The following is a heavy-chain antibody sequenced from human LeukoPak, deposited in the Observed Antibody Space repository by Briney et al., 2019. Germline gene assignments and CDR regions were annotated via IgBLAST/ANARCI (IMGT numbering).Heavy chain of an antibody. Sequence: SVTVSCTASGGTFSSYAISWVRQAPGQGLEWMGGIIPIFGTANYAQKFQGRVTITADESTSTAYMELSSLRSEDTAVYYCARLWVLSSIGGSGSLRRNYYYYGMDVWGQGTAVTVSS. CDR1: GGTFSSYA. CDR3: ARLWVLSSIGGSGSLRRNYYYYGMDV. V-gene: IGHV1-69*13. J-gene: IGHJ6*02. CDR2: IIPIFGTA. D-gene: IGHD6-19*01.